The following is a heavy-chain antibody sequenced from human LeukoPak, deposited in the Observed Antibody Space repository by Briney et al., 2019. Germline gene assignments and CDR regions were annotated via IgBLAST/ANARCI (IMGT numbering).Heavy chain of an antibody. CDR2: NNPNSGGT. J-gene: IGHJ4*02. CDR1: GYTFTGYY. CDR3: ASSNYYDSSGYPY. Sequence: ASVKVSCKASGYTFTGYYMHWVRQAPGQGLEWMGWNNPNSGGTNYAQKFQGRVTMTRDTSISTAYMELSRLRSDDTAVYYCASSNYYDSSGYPYWGQGTLVTVSS. V-gene: IGHV1-2*02. D-gene: IGHD3-22*01.